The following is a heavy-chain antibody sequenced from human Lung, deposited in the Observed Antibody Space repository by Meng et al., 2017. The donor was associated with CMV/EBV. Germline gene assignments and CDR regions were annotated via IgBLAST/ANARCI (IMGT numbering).Heavy chain of an antibody. Sequence: ASXXVSXKASGYTFTSYDINWVRQATGQGLEWMGRMNPNSGNTGYAQKFQGRVTMTRNTSISTAYMELSSLRSEDTAVYYCARGFLAAKSGLRSLTYWGQGTLVTVSS. D-gene: IGHD2-15*01. CDR1: GYTFTSYD. V-gene: IGHV1-8*01. CDR2: MNPNSGNT. CDR3: ARGFLAAKSGLRSLTY. J-gene: IGHJ4*02.